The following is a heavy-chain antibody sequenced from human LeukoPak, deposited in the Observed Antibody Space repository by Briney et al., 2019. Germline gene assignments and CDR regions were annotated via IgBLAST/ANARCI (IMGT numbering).Heavy chain of an antibody. Sequence: SETLSLTCTVPGVSISSTTLYWGWVRQSPGEGLEWIATIYYSGTTYCNPSLKSRVTISVDTSKNQFSLKLTSVTAADTAIYYCAGAPAGGSDWLSPFDYWGQGTLVTVSS. CDR3: AGAPAGGSDWLSPFDY. CDR1: GVSISSTTLY. CDR2: IYYSGTT. D-gene: IGHD3-9*01. J-gene: IGHJ4*02. V-gene: IGHV4-39*01.